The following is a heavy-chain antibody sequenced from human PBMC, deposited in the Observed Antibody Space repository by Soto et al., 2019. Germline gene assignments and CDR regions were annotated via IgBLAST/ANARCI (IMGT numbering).Heavy chain of an antibody. Sequence: ASVKVSCKASGYTFTSYYMHWVRQAPGQGLEWMGIINPSSDSTSYAQKFQGRVTMTRDTSASTVYMELSSLRSEDTAVYYCARGSGFWSGYSYYYYGMDVWGQGTTVTVSS. J-gene: IGHJ6*02. CDR2: INPSSDST. D-gene: IGHD3-3*01. CDR3: ARGSGFWSGYSYYYYGMDV. CDR1: GYTFTSYY. V-gene: IGHV1-46*01.